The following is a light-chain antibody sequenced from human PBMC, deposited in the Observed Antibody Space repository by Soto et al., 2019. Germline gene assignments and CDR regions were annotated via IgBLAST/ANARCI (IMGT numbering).Light chain of an antibody. CDR2: KAS. J-gene: IGKJ4*01. CDR3: QQYNSYPLT. CDR1: QSISSW. Sequence: DIRMTQSPSTLSASVGDRVTITCRASQSISSWLAWYQQKPGKAPNLLIYKASSLESGVPSRFSGSGSGTEFPLTSSRLQPDDFASYYCQQYNSYPLTFGGGTKVEIK. V-gene: IGKV1-5*03.